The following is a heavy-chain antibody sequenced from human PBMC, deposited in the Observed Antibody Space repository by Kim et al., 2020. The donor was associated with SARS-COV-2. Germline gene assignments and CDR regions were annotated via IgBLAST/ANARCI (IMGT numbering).Heavy chain of an antibody. J-gene: IGHJ4*02. D-gene: IGHD5-18*01. CDR1: GYSISSGYY. V-gene: IGHV4-38-2*02. CDR3: ARAPMETAGPFDY. CDR2: IYHSGST. Sequence: SETLSLTCTVSGYSISSGYYWGWIRQPPGKGLEWIGSIYHSGSTYYNPSLKSRVTISVDTSKNQFSLKLSSVTAADTAVYYCARAPMETAGPFDYWGQGTLVTVSS.